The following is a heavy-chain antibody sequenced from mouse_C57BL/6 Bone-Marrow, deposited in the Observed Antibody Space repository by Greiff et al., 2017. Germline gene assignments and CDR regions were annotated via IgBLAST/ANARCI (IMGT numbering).Heavy chain of an antibody. CDR2: IDPSDSYT. J-gene: IGHJ4*01. CDR1: GYTFTSYW. Sequence: QVQLQQPGAELVMPGASVKLSCKASGYTFTSYWMHWVKQRPGQGLEWIGEIDPSDSYTNYNQKFKGKSTLTVDKSSSTAYMQLSSLTSEDSAVYYCAREDYYGSSPSMDDWGQGTSVTVSS. CDR3: AREDYYGSSPSMDD. V-gene: IGHV1-69*01. D-gene: IGHD1-1*01.